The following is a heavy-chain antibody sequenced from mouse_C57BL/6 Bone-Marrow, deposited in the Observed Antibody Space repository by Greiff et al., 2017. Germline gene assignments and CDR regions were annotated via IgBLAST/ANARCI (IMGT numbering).Heavy chain of an antibody. J-gene: IGHJ1*03. Sequence: QVQLKESGPGILQPSQTLSLTCSFSGFSLSTFGMGVGWIRQPSGKGLDWLAHIWWDDDKYYNPALKSRLTISKDTSKNQVFLKIANVDTADTATYYCARIARTVDWYFDVWGTGTTVTVSS. D-gene: IGHD1-1*01. V-gene: IGHV8-8*01. CDR1: GFSLSTFGMG. CDR3: ARIARTVDWYFDV. CDR2: IWWDDDK.